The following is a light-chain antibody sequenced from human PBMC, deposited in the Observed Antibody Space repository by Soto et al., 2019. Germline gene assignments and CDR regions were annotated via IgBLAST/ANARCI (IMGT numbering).Light chain of an antibody. J-gene: IGLJ3*02. CDR1: SSDIGGYNS. V-gene: IGLV2-8*01. Sequence: QSALTQPPSASGSPGQSVTISCTGASSDIGGYNSVSWYQHHPGKAPKLIIFEVNKRPSGVPDRFSGSKSGNTASLTVSGLQAEDEADYYCTSYTGSITWVFGGGTKVTVL. CDR2: EVN. CDR3: TSYTGSITWV.